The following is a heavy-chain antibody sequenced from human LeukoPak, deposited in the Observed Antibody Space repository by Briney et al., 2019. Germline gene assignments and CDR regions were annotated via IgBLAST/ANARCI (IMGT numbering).Heavy chain of an antibody. Sequence: PSETLSLTCAVYGGSFSGYYWSWIRQPAGKGLEWIGGINHSGSTNYNPSLKSRVTMSVDTSKNQFSLKVTSVTAADTAVYYCAGPKLYYYGPGCYSLGYNWFDPSGQRTLVTVSS. J-gene: IGHJ5*02. V-gene: IGHV4-34*01. D-gene: IGHD3-10*01. CDR1: GGSFSGYY. CDR2: INHSGST. CDR3: AGPKLYYYGPGCYSLGYNWFDP.